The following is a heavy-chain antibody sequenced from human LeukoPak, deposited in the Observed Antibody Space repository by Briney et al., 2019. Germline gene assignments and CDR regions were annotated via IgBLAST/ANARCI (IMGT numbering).Heavy chain of an antibody. CDR2: ISWNSGSI. Sequence: GGSLRLSCAASAFTFTSYPMSWVRQAPGKGLEWVSGISWNSGSIGYADSVKGRFTISRDNAKNSLYLQMNSLRAEDTALYYCAKSGEMATISGYFDYWGQGTLVTVSS. CDR3: AKSGEMATISGYFDY. V-gene: IGHV3-9*01. J-gene: IGHJ4*02. D-gene: IGHD5-24*01. CDR1: AFTFTSYP.